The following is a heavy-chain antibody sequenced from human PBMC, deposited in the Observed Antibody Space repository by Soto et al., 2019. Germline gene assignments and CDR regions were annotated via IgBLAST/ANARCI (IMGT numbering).Heavy chain of an antibody. J-gene: IGHJ6*02. CDR2: ITPFNGNT. CDR1: GYTFTYRY. Sequence: GASVKVSCKASGYTFTYRYLHWVRQAPGQALEWMGWITPFNGNTNYAQKFQDRVTITRDRSMSTAYMELSSLRSEDTAMYYCAITVVTPPGYYYYYYGMDVWGQGTTVTVSS. D-gene: IGHD2-21*02. V-gene: IGHV1-45*02. CDR3: AITVVTPPGYYYYYYGMDV.